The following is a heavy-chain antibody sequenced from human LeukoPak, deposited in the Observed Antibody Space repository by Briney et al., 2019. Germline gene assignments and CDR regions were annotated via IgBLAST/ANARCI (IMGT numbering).Heavy chain of an antibody. J-gene: IGHJ3*02. CDR1: GGSISSYY. D-gene: IGHD5-12*01. CDR2: IYYSGST. Sequence: PSETLSLTCTASGGSISSYYWSWIRQPPGKGLEWIGYIYYSGSTNYNPPLKSRVTISVDTSKNQFSLKLSSVTAADTAVYYCAREGATGDAFDIWGQGTMVTVSS. V-gene: IGHV4-59*01. CDR3: AREGATGDAFDI.